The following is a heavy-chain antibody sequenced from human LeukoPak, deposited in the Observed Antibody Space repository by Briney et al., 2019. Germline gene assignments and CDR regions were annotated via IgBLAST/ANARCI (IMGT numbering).Heavy chain of an antibody. D-gene: IGHD3-22*01. CDR1: GFTFDDYA. Sequence: GGSLRLSCAASGFTFDDYAMHWVRQAPGKGLEWVSGISWNSGSIGYADSVKGRFTISRDNAKNSLYLQMNSLRAEDMALYYCAKGSGYYDSSGSLDYWGQGTLVTVSS. CDR3: AKGSGYYDSSGSLDY. J-gene: IGHJ4*02. V-gene: IGHV3-9*03. CDR2: ISWNSGSI.